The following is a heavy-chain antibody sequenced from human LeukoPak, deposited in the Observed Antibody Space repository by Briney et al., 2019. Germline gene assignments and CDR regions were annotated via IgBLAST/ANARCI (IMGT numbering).Heavy chain of an antibody. J-gene: IGHJ5*02. V-gene: IGHV4-4*07. CDR3: ARDKALWFGEYPENWFDP. Sequence: SETLSLTCTVSGGSISSYYWSWIRQPAGKGLEWIGHIYTSGSTNYNPSLKSRVTMSVDTSKNQFSLKLSSVTAADTAVYYCARDKALWFGEYPENWFDPWGQGTLVTVSS. D-gene: IGHD3-10*01. CDR2: IYTSGST. CDR1: GGSISSYY.